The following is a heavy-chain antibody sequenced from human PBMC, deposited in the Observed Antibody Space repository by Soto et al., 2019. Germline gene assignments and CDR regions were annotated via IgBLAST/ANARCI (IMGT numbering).Heavy chain of an antibody. CDR2: INAGNGNT. CDR3: ARYGLRGVVDV. Sequence: ASVKVSCKASGYTFTSYAMHWVRQAPGQRLEWMGWINAGNGNTKYSQKFQGRVTITRDTSASTAYMELSSLGSEDTAVYYCARYGLRGVVDVWGQGTTVTVSS. J-gene: IGHJ6*02. D-gene: IGHD3-10*01. V-gene: IGHV1-3*01. CDR1: GYTFTSYA.